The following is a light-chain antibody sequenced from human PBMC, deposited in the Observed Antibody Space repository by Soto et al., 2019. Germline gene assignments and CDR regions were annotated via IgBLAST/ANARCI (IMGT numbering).Light chain of an antibody. Sequence: EIVLTQSPGTLSLFPGERATLSCRASQTITSTLLAWYQQKPGQAPRLLIYGVSNRASGFPDRFSGSGSGTDFTLTISGLEPDDFAVYYCQHYGASPRTFGQGTKVEI. CDR2: GVS. CDR3: QHYGASPRT. V-gene: IGKV3-20*01. CDR1: QTITSTL. J-gene: IGKJ1*01.